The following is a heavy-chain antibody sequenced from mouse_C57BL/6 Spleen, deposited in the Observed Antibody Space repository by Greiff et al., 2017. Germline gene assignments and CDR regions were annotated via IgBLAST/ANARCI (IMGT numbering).Heavy chain of an antibody. V-gene: IGHV1-74*01. CDR3: AIFYDYVEEEYYAMDR. D-gene: IGHD2-4*01. CDR1: GYTFTSYW. Sequence: VQLQQPGAELVKPGASVKVSCKASGYTFTSYWMHWVKQRPGQGLEWIGRIHPSDSDTNYNQKFKGKATLTVDKSSSTAYMQLSSLTSEDSAVYYCAIFYDYVEEEYYAMDRWGQGTLVTVSS. J-gene: IGHJ4*01. CDR2: IHPSDSDT.